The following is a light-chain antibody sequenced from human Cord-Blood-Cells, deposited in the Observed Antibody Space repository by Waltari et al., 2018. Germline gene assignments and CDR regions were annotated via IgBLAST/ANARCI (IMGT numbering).Light chain of an antibody. CDR2: DAS. CDR3: QQYNSYST. CDR1: QSISSW. Sequence: DIQMTQSPSTLSASVGDRVTITCRPSQSISSWLAWYQQKPGKAPKLLIYDASSLESGVPSRFSGSGSGTEFTLTISSLQPDDFATYYCQQYNSYSTFGQGTKLEIK. V-gene: IGKV1-5*01. J-gene: IGKJ2*01.